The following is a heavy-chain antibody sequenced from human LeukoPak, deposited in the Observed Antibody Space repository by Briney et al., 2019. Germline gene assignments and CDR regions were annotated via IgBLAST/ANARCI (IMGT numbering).Heavy chain of an antibody. D-gene: IGHD2-15*01. V-gene: IGHV3-30*02. Sequence: GGSLRLSCAASGFTFSSYGMHWVRPAPGKGLEWVAVIWYGGSNKYYADSVKGRFTISRYNSKKTLYLQMNSLRAEDTAVYYCAKDLLLCSGGSCYPEGIDYWGQGTLVTVSS. J-gene: IGHJ4*02. CDR3: AKDLLLCSGGSCYPEGIDY. CDR2: IWYGGSNK. CDR1: GFTFSSYG.